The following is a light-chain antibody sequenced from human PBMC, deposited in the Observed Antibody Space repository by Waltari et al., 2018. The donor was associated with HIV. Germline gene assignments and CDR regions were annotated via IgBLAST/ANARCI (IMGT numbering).Light chain of an antibody. J-gene: IGKJ5*01. Sequence: EIVLTQSPGTLSLSLGERGTLSCRASQSVSSSDSVWYQQRPGQTPRLLIYGASNRATGIPDRFSGSGSGTDFTLTISRLEPEDFVVYYCQQYSNSLITFGQGTRLEIK. CDR1: QSVSSSD. CDR3: QQYSNSLIT. V-gene: IGKV3-20*01. CDR2: GAS.